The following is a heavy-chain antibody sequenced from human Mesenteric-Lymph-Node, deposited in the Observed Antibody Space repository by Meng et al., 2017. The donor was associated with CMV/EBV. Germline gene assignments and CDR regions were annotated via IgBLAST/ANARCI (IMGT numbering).Heavy chain of an antibody. J-gene: IGHJ6*02. CDR1: GYTFTNYG. D-gene: IGHD3-22*01. CDR3: ARDWAYDRGGSYGMDV. V-gene: IGHV1-18*01. Sequence: ASVKVSCKASGYTFTNYGISWVRQAPGQGLEWMGWISAYNGNTNYAQKLQGRVTMTTDTSTSTAYMELRSLRSDDTAVYYCARDWAYDRGGSYGMDVWGQGATVTVSS. CDR2: ISAYNGNT.